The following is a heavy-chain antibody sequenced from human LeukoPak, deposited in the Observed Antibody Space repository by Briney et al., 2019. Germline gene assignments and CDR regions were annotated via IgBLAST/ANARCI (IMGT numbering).Heavy chain of an antibody. CDR3: ARERQNKDFWSGGDY. D-gene: IGHD3-3*01. CDR1: GFTFSAYT. V-gene: IGHV3-21*01. CDR2: INSNSRYK. Sequence: GGSLRLSCATSGFTFSAYTMVWVRQAPGKGLEWVSSINSNSRYKYYADSIKGRFAISRDNAKNSLYLQMNTLRPEDTAVYYCARERQNKDFWSGGDYWGQGTLVTVSS. J-gene: IGHJ4*02.